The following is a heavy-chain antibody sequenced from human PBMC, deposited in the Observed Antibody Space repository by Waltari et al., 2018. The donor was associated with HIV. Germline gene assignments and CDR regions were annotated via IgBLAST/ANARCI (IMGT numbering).Heavy chain of an antibody. D-gene: IGHD4-17*01. CDR1: GFVCGKHW. Sequence: VQLVESGGTAVRPGGSLSLACVASGFVCGKHWVHLVRQVPGKGLQWIARIDRDGRVFTNEGLVKGRFSISRDNTKNTMFLQLSRLTVDDSAVYYCARDVTRDYFGVYHSLFDVWGQGTTVTVSS. CDR3: ARDVTRDYFGVYHSLFDV. V-gene: IGHV3-74*03. CDR2: IDRDGRVF. J-gene: IGHJ6*02.